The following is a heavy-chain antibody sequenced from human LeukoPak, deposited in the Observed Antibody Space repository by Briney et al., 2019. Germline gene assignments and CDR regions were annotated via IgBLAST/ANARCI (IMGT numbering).Heavy chain of an antibody. CDR3: ARELSGWYYFDY. CDR2: ISYDGSNK. J-gene: IGHJ4*02. CDR1: GFTFSSYA. D-gene: IGHD6-19*01. Sequence: GGSLRLSCAASGFTFSSYAMHWVRQAPGRGLEWVAVISYDGSNKYYADSVKGRFTISRDNSKNTLFLQMNSLRAEDTAVYYCARELSGWYYFDYWGQGTLVTVSS. V-gene: IGHV3-30*04.